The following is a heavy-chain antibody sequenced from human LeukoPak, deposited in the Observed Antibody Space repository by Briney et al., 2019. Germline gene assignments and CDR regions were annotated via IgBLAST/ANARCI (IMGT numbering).Heavy chain of an antibody. CDR2: IIPIFGTA. CDR3: ARDQTRGYSYGYGGSFGMDV. CDR1: GGTFSSYA. V-gene: IGHV1-69*13. D-gene: IGHD5-18*01. J-gene: IGHJ6*02. Sequence: SVKVSCKASGGTFSSYAISWVRQAPGQGLEWMGGIIPIFGTANYAQKFQGRVTITADGSTSTAYMELSSLRSEDTAVYYCARDQTRGYSYGYGGSFGMDVWGQGTTVTVSS.